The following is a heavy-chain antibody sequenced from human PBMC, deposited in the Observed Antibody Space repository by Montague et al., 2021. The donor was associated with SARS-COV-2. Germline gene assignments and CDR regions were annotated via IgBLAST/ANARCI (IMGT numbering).Heavy chain of an antibody. CDR3: ARRLGGSGWLDY. J-gene: IGHJ4*02. Sequence: SETLSLTCTVSGGSISSGSYYWGWIRQPPGKGLEWIGNIHSSGSTYYKSRVTISVDTSKNRFSLKVTSVTVADTAVYYCARRLGGSGWLDYWGQGTLVTVSS. CDR1: GGSISSGSYY. D-gene: IGHD6-25*01. CDR2: IHSSGST. V-gene: IGHV4-39*01.